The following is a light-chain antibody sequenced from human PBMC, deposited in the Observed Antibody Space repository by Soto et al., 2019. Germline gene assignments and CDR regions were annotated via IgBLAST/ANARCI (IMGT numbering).Light chain of an antibody. CDR2: GAS. Sequence: EIVMTQSPATLSVSPGETATLSCRASQSVSTKLAWYQQKPGQAPRLLINGASTRATGVPARFSGWGSGTEFTLTISNLRSEDSGIYYCQQYFEWPPMTFGQGTKVDIK. CDR3: QQYFEWPPMT. CDR1: QSVSTK. J-gene: IGKJ1*01. V-gene: IGKV3-15*01.